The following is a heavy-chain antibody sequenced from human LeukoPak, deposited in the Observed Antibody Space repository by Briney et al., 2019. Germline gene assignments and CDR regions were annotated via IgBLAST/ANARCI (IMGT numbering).Heavy chain of an antibody. Sequence: GGSLRVSCAPSGFTFSSYAMSWVREARGEGLECVSAISGSGDSTYYADSVKGRFTISRDNSKNTLYLQMSSLRAEDTAVYYCAKDQGYSSGWYRSYFDYWGQGTLVTVSS. CDR3: AKDQGYSSGWYRSYFDY. CDR1: GFTFSSYA. J-gene: IGHJ4*02. V-gene: IGHV3-23*01. CDR2: ISGSGDST. D-gene: IGHD6-19*01.